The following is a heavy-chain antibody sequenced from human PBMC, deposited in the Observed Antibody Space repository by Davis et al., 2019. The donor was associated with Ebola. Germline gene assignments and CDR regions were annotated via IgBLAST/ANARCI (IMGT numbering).Heavy chain of an antibody. V-gene: IGHV3-21*01. CDR1: GFTSRFTFSSYW. D-gene: IGHD6-6*01. J-gene: IGHJ6*03. Sequence: GESLKISCAGSGFTSRFTFSSYWMSWVRQAPGKGLEWVSSISSSSSYIYYADSVKGRFTISRDNAKHSLYLQMNSLRAEETAVYYCAREAYSSSWYYYYMDVWGKGTTVTVSS. CDR3: AREAYSSSWYYYYMDV. CDR2: ISSSSSYI.